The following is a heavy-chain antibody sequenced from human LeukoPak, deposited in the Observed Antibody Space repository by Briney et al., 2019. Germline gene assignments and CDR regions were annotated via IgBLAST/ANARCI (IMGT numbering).Heavy chain of an antibody. CDR1: GFTFSSYA. D-gene: IGHD6-19*01. V-gene: IGHV3-23*01. J-gene: IGHJ4*02. Sequence: GGSLRLSCAASGFTFSSYAMSWVRQAPGKGLEWVSAISGSGGSTYYADSVKGRFAISRDNSKNTLYLQMNSLRAEDTAVYYCAKVGSSGWYHDYWGQGTLVTVSS. CDR3: AKVGSSGWYHDY. CDR2: ISGSGGST.